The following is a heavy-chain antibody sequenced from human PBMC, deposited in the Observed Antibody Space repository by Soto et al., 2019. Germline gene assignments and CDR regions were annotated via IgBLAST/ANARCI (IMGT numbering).Heavy chain of an antibody. J-gene: IGHJ4*02. CDR2: IYYTGRT. CDR1: CYFMTNGNY. CDR3: ARDRAAVASTFDY. D-gene: IGHD6-13*01. Sequence: SYTLSLTCAVSCYFMTNGNYWCWSRQSPGKGLEWNGSIYYTGRTDYKPSLKSRVTMSVDTSKNQFSLRLTSVTAADTAVYYSARDRAAVASTFDYWGPGTLVTVSS. V-gene: IGHV4-38-2*02.